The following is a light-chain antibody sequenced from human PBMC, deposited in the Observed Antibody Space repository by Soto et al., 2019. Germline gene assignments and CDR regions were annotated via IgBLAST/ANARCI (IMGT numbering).Light chain of an antibody. CDR1: QGISSY. J-gene: IGKJ5*01. CDR2: AAS. Sequence: IQLTHSPSSLSASVGDRVTITCRASQGISSYLAWYQQKPGKAPKLLIYAASTLQSGVPSRFSGSGSGTEFTLTISSLQPEDFATYYCQKLNSYPINFGQGTRLEIK. CDR3: QKLNSYPIN. V-gene: IGKV1-9*01.